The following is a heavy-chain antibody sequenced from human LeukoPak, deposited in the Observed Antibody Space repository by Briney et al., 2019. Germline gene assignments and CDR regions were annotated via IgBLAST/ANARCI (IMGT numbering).Heavy chain of an antibody. CDR1: GGSLSSYY. D-gene: IGHD1-26*01. V-gene: IGHV4-59*01. J-gene: IGHJ5*02. CDR3: ARGGSSPWAHSWFDP. Sequence: PSEPLSLTCTLSGGSLSSYYWSWLRHPPGKGLEWVGYLYYSGSNNYNPSLKSRDTISVDTSNNQSSLRLNSVTAADTAVYYCARGGSSPWAHSWFDPWGQGTLVTVSS. CDR2: LYYSGSN.